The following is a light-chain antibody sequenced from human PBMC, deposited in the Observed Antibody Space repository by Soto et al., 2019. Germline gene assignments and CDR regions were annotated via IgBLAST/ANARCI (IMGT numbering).Light chain of an antibody. V-gene: IGLV2-14*01. CDR3: SSYTSSIL. CDR1: ISDVGGYNY. Sequence: QSVLTQPASVSGSPGQSITISCTGTISDVGGYNYVSWYQQHPGKAPKLMIYDVSNRPSGVSNRFSGSKSGNTASLTISGLQAEDEADYYCSSYTSSILFGGGTKLTVL. CDR2: DVS. J-gene: IGLJ2*01.